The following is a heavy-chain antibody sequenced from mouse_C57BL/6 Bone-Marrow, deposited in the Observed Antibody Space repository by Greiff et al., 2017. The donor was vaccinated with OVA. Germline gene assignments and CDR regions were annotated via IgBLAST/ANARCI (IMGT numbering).Heavy chain of an antibody. J-gene: IGHJ3*01. CDR2: ISYDGSN. D-gene: IGHD2-4*01. Sequence: EVQLQESGPGLVKPSQSLSLTCSVTGYSITSGYYWNWIRQFPGNKLEWMGYISYDGSNNYNPSLKNRISITRDTSKNQFFLKLNSVTTEDTATYYCARAYDYDVAWFAYWGQGTLVTVSA. CDR1: GYSITSGYY. CDR3: ARAYDYDVAWFAY. V-gene: IGHV3-6*01.